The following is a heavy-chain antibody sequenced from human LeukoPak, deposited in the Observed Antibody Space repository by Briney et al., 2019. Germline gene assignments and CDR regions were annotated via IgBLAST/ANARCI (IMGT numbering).Heavy chain of an antibody. V-gene: IGHV4-34*01. J-gene: IGHJ5*02. CDR1: GGSFSAHY. Sequence: PSETLSLTCGVYGGSFSAHYWTWIRQPPGKGLEWIGEINHSGSTNYKPSLKSRVTISVDTSNNRFSLKLSSVTAADTAVYYCAGRNYDFWSGYYAVWFDPWGQGTLVTVSS. D-gene: IGHD3-3*01. CDR3: AGRNYDFWSGYYAVWFDP. CDR2: INHSGST.